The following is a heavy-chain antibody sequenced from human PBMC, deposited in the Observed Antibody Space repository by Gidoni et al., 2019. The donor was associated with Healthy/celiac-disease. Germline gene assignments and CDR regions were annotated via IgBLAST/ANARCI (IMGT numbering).Heavy chain of an antibody. CDR1: GFTFSSYG. Sequence: SCAASGFTFSSYGMHWVRQAPGKGLEWVAVISYDGSNKYYADSVKGRFTISRDNSKNTLYLQMNSLRAEDTAVYYCAKDDYGDYPEYYYYYGMDVWGQGTTVTVSS. CDR2: ISYDGSNK. V-gene: IGHV3-30*18. J-gene: IGHJ6*02. D-gene: IGHD4-17*01. CDR3: AKDDYGDYPEYYYYYGMDV.